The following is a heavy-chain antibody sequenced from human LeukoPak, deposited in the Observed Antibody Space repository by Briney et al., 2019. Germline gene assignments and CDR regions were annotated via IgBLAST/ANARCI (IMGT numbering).Heavy chain of an antibody. CDR3: AKFSTMIVAFDI. CDR2: ISYDGSNK. V-gene: IGHV3-30*18. Sequence: GGSLRLSCAASGFTFSSYGMHWVRQAPGKGLGWVAVISYDGSNKYYAYVVNGRFTISRDNSKNTLYLQMNSLRAEGTAVYYCAKFSTMIVAFDIWGQGTMVTVSS. J-gene: IGHJ3*02. CDR1: GFTFSSYG. D-gene: IGHD3-22*01.